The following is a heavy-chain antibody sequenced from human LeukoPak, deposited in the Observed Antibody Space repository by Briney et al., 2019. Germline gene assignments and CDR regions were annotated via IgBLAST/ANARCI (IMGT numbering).Heavy chain of an antibody. V-gene: IGHV4-34*01. CDR3: ARDCRSTSCPKQPFDY. CDR2: INHSGST. D-gene: IGHD2-2*01. J-gene: IGHJ4*02. CDR1: GGSFSGYY. Sequence: SETLSLTCAVYGGSFSGYYWSWVRRPPGKGLEWIGEINHSGSTNYNPSLKSRVTISVETSKNQSSLKLSSVTAADTAVYYCARDCRSTSCPKQPFDYWGGGTLVTVS.